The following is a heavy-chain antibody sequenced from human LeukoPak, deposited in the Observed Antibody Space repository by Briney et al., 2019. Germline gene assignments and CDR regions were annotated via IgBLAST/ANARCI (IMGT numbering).Heavy chain of an antibody. CDR3: AKVGAARPYGPFDY. CDR1: GFTFSSKW. V-gene: IGHV3-7*03. D-gene: IGHD6-6*01. Sequence: GGSLRLSCAASGFTFSSKWMSWVRQAPGKGLEWVANIKYDGSEKYYVDSVKGRFTISRDNAKNSLYLQMNSLRAEDTAVYYCAKVGAARPYGPFDYWGQGTLVTVSS. J-gene: IGHJ4*02. CDR2: IKYDGSEK.